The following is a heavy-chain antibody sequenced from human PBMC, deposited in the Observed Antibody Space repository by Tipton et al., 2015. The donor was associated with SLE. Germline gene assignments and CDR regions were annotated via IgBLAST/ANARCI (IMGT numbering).Heavy chain of an antibody. CDR1: GGSINSGTYY. CDR2: IYTSGST. CDR3: ARAWRHNWFDP. D-gene: IGHD5-12*01. Sequence: TLSLTCMVSGGSINSGTYYWNWIRQPAGKGLEWIGRIYTSGSTNYNPSLKSRVTISVDTSKNQFSLKLSSVTAADTAVYYCARAWRHNWFDPWGQGTLVTVSS. J-gene: IGHJ5*02. V-gene: IGHV4-61*02.